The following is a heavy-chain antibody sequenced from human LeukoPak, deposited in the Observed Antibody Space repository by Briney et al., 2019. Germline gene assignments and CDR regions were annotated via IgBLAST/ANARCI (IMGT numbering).Heavy chain of an antibody. Sequence: PSETLSLTCTVSGGSISSSDYYWSWIRQPPGKGLEWIGYIYYSGSTYYNPSLKSRVTISVDTSKNQFSLKLSSVTAADTAVYYCARAGYCSGGSCYRRLFDYWGRGTLVTVSS. D-gene: IGHD2-15*01. CDR3: ARAGYCSGGSCYRRLFDY. J-gene: IGHJ4*02. CDR2: IYYSGST. CDR1: GGSISSSDYY. V-gene: IGHV4-30-4*01.